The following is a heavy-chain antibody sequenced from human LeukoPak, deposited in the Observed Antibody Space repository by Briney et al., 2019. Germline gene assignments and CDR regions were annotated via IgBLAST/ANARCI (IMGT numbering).Heavy chain of an antibody. CDR1: GGSFSGYY. CDR2: IYYSGST. D-gene: IGHD1/OR15-1a*01. J-gene: IGHJ4*02. Sequence: SETLSLTCAVYGGSFSGYYWSWIRQPPGKGLEWIGYIYYSGSTNYNPSLKSRVTISVDTSKNQFSLKLSSVTAADTAVYYCARDRNNPDYFDYWGQGTLVTVSS. CDR3: ARDRNNPDYFDY. V-gene: IGHV4-59*01.